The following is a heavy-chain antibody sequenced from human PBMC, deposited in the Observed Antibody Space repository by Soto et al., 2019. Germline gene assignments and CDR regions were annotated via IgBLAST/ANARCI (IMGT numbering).Heavy chain of an antibody. CDR1: GGSISSSSYY. Sequence: SETLSLTCTVSGGSISSSSYYWGWIRQPPGKGLEWIGSIYYSGSTYYNPSLKSRVTISVDTSKNQFSLKLSSVTAADTAVYYCARRWRLLRYNWFDPWGQGTLVTVSS. V-gene: IGHV4-39*01. CDR3: ARRWRLLRYNWFDP. J-gene: IGHJ5*02. CDR2: IYYSGST. D-gene: IGHD3-22*01.